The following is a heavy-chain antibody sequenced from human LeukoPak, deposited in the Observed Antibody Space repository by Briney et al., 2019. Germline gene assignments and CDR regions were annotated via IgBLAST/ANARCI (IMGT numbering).Heavy chain of an antibody. CDR1: GYTFTSYD. J-gene: IGHJ6*03. CDR3: ARGYWSSGWSSYYYMDV. V-gene: IGHV1-8*01. Sequence: GASVKVSRKASGYTFTSYDINWVRQATGQGLEWMGWMNPNSGNTGYAQKFQGRVTMTRNTSISTTYVELNSLRSEDTAVYYCARGYWSSGWSSYYYMDVWGKGTTVTVSS. D-gene: IGHD6-13*01. CDR2: MNPNSGNT.